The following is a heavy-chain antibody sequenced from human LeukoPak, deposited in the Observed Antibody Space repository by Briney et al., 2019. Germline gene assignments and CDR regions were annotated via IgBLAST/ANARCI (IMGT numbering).Heavy chain of an antibody. CDR3: ARGPAWFGELGYGMDV. CDR1: GFTFSSYG. D-gene: IGHD3-10*01. Sequence: GGSLRLSCAASGFTFSSYGMHWVRQAPGKGLEWVAVIWYDGSNKYYADSVKGRFAISRDNSKNTLYLQMNSLRAEDTAVYYCARGPAWFGELGYGMDVWGQGTTVTVSS. V-gene: IGHV3-33*01. CDR2: IWYDGSNK. J-gene: IGHJ6*02.